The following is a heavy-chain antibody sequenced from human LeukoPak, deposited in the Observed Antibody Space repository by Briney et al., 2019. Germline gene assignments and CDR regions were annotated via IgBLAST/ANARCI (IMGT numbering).Heavy chain of an antibody. V-gene: IGHV3-23*01. Sequence: HSGGSLRLSCAASGFTFSSYAMSWVRQAPGKGLEWVSAISGSGGSTYYADSVKGRFTISRDNSKNTLYLQMNSLRAEDTAVYYCAKLLILGYYRRWGQGTPVTVSS. CDR3: AKLLILGYYRR. CDR2: ISGSGGST. J-gene: IGHJ4*02. CDR1: GFTFSSYA. D-gene: IGHD3-22*01.